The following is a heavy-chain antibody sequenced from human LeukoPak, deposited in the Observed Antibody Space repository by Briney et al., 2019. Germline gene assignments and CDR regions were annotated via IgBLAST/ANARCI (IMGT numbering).Heavy chain of an antibody. D-gene: IGHD6-13*01. Sequence: GGSLRLSCAASGFTFSSYSMNWVRQAPGKGLEWVSYISSSSSTIYYADSVKGRFTISRDNSKNTLYLQMNSLRAEDTAVYYCARGWVAAAGTGHDYWGQGTLVTVSS. CDR1: GFTFSSYS. J-gene: IGHJ4*02. V-gene: IGHV3-48*01. CDR2: ISSSSSTI. CDR3: ARGWVAAAGTGHDY.